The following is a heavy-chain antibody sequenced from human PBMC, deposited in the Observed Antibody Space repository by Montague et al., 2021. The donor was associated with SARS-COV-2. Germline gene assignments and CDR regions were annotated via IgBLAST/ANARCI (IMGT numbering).Heavy chain of an antibody. CDR1: GFTFSSYA. CDR3: ARDLGVLAFDI. Sequence: SLRLSCAASGFTFSSYAMHWVRQAPGKGLEWVAVISYDGSNKYYADSVKGRFTISRDNSKNTLYLQMNSLRAEDTAVYYCARDLGVLAFDIWGQGQWSPSLQ. CDR2: ISYDGSNK. D-gene: IGHD3-16*01. J-gene: IGHJ3*02. V-gene: IGHV3-30*04.